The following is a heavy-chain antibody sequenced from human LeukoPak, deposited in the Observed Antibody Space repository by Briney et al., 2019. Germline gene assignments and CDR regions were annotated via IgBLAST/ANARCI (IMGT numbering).Heavy chain of an antibody. CDR1: GFTFSSHW. CDR2: IKQDGNEK. D-gene: IGHD2-2*01. J-gene: IGHJ5*02. CDR3: ARGYCSSTSCSANWFDP. Sequence: GGSLRLSCAASGFTFSSHWMSWVRQAPGKELEWVANIKQDGNEKNYVDSVKGRFTISRDNAKNSLYLQMNSLRAEDTALYYCARGYCSSTSCSANWFDPWGRGTLLTVSS. V-gene: IGHV3-7*05.